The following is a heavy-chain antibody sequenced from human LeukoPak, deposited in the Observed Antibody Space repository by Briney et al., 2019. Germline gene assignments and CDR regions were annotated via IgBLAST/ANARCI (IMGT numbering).Heavy chain of an antibody. Sequence: PGGSLSLSCAASGFTFSSYWMHWVRQVPGKGLVWVSRINTDGSSTTYADSVKGRFTISRDNTENTLYLQMSSLRAEDTAVYYCAREWKKTGAFDHWGQGTLVTVSS. V-gene: IGHV3-74*01. J-gene: IGHJ4*02. D-gene: IGHD1-1*01. CDR2: INTDGSST. CDR1: GFTFSSYW. CDR3: AREWKKTGAFDH.